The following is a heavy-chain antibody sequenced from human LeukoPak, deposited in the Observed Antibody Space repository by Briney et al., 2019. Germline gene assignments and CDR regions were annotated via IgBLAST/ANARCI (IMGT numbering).Heavy chain of an antibody. V-gene: IGHV1-8*03. D-gene: IGHD3-3*01. CDR2: MNPNSGNT. Sequence: GASVKVSCKASGYTFTSYDINWVRQATGQGLEWMGWMNPNSGNTGYAQKFQGRVTITRNTSISTAYMELSSLRSEDTAVYYCARGVGLRFLESLPLDYWGQGTLVTVSS. CDR1: GYTFTSYD. J-gene: IGHJ4*02. CDR3: ARGVGLRFLESLPLDY.